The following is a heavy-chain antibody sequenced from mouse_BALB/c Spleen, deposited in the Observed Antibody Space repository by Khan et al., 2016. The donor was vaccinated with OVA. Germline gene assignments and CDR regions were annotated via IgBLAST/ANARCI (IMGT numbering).Heavy chain of an antibody. V-gene: IGHV1S132*01. J-gene: IGHJ1*01. CDR2: IFPGTGST. CDR1: GYTFTSYW. CDR3: ARSDDRYFDV. D-gene: IGHD2-12*01. Sequence: QVQLHQSGAELVKPGASVKLSCKTSGYTFTSYWIQWIKQRPGQGLGWIGEIFPGTGSTYYNEKFKGKATLTIDTSSSTAYMQLSSLTSEDSAVYFCARSDDRYFDVWGAGTTVTVSS.